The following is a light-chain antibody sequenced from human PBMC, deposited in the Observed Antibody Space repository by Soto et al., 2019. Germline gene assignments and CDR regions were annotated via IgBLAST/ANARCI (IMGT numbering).Light chain of an antibody. J-gene: IGKJ2*02. CDR2: RAS. CDR1: QSISTW. V-gene: IGKV1-5*03. Sequence: DIQMTQSPSTLSASVGDRVTITCRASQSISTWLAWYQQKPGKAPKLLIYRASNLESGVPSRFSGSGSGTEFTLTISSLQPDDFATYYCQQYNTIWGCTFGQGTNLEIK. CDR3: QQYNTIWGCT.